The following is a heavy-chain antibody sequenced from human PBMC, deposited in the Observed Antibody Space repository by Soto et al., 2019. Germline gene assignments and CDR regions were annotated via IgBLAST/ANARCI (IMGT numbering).Heavy chain of an antibody. V-gene: IGHV1-18*04. CDR2: ISAYNGNT. J-gene: IGHJ6*02. Sequence: AAVKVSCKASGYTFTSYGISWVRQAPGQGLEWMGWISAYNGNTNYAQKLQGRVTMTTDTSTSTAYMELRSLRSDDTAVYYCAQSAGYCSGRSCYWAGDYYYGMDVWGQGTTVTVSS. CDR1: GYTFTSYG. CDR3: AQSAGYCSGRSCYWAGDYYYGMDV. D-gene: IGHD2-15*01.